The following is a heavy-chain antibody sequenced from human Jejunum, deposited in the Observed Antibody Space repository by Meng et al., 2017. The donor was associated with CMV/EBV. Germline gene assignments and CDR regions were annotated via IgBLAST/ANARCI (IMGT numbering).Heavy chain of an antibody. D-gene: IGHD1-26*01. Sequence: SEFTFGSYGMGWVRQAPGKGLEWVANIKQDGSEKYYVDSVKGRFTISRDNAKNSLYLQMNSLRAEDTAVYYCARGRVPVGAALNYWGQGTLVTVSS. CDR1: EFTFGSYG. CDR3: ARGRVPVGAALNY. J-gene: IGHJ4*02. V-gene: IGHV3-7*01. CDR2: IKQDGSEK.